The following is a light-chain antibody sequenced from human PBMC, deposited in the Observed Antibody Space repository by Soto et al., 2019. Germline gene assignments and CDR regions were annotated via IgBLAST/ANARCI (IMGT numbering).Light chain of an antibody. Sequence: DIVMTQSPDSLAVSLGERATINCKSSQSVLYSSNNKNYLAWYQQKPGQPPNLLIYWASTRESGVPDRFSGGGSGTDFTLTISSLQAEDVAVYYCQQYYSLPWTFGQGTKVEIK. CDR1: QSVLYSSNNKNY. J-gene: IGKJ1*01. CDR3: QQYYSLPWT. CDR2: WAS. V-gene: IGKV4-1*01.